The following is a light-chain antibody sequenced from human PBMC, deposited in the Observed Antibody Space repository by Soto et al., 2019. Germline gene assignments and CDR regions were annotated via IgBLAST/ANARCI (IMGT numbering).Light chain of an antibody. V-gene: IGKV3D-15*01. CDR1: QSVSSS. CDR3: QQYNTSPRT. CDR2: GAS. J-gene: IGKJ1*01. Sequence: EIVMTQSPVTLSVSPGERATLSCRASQSVSSSLAWYQQKPGQVPSLLIYGASNRATGIPDRFSGSGSGTDFTLTISRLEPEDFAVYYCQQYNTSPRTFGQGTKVDIK.